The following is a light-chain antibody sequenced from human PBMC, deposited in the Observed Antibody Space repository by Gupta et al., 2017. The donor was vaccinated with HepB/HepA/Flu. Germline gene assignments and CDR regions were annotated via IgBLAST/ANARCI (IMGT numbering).Light chain of an antibody. CDR1: QSIGSS. CDR2: YAS. J-gene: IGKJ1*01. V-gene: IGKV6-21*01. CDR3: QQTNVIQWT. Sequence: EIVLTQSPDFQSVTPKEKVTITCRATQSIGSSLNWYQHKPKQSPKLLIKYASKSFSGVPSRFSGSGVGTDGNLTINSCEAEDDETYFCQQTNVIQWTFVQG.